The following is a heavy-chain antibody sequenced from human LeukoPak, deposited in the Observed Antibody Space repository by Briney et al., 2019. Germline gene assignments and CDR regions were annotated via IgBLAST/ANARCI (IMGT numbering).Heavy chain of an antibody. CDR3: ARLDDYGDPSFDY. Sequence: SETLSLTCTVSGGSISSSSYYWGWIRQPPGKGLEWIGSIYYSGSTYYNPSLKSRVTISVDTSKNQFSLKLSSVTAADTAVYYCARLDDYGDPSFDYWGQGTLVTVSS. V-gene: IGHV4-39*07. D-gene: IGHD4-17*01. CDR1: GGSISSSSYY. CDR2: IYYSGST. J-gene: IGHJ4*02.